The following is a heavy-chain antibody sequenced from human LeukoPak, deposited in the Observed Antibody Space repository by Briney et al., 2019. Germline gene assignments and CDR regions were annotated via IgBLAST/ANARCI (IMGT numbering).Heavy chain of an antibody. CDR3: AKGTDQQWRINWLDP. CDR2: ISGSGGST. D-gene: IGHD6-19*01. CDR1: GFTFSSYA. J-gene: IGHJ5*02. V-gene: IGHV3-23*01. Sequence: GGSLRLSCAASGFTFSSYAMSWVRQAPGKGLEWVSAISGSGGSTYYADSVKGRFTISRDNSKNTLYLQMNSLRAEDTAVYYCAKGTDQQWRINWLDPWGQGTLVTVSS.